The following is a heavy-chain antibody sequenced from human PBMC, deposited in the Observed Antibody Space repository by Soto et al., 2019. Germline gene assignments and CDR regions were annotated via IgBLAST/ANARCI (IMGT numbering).Heavy chain of an antibody. D-gene: IGHD5-18*01. Sequence: PGGSLRLSCAASGFTFSSYAMHWVRQAPGKGLEWVAVISYDGSNKYYADSVKGRFTISRDHSKNTLYLQMNSLRAEDTAVYYCARSMDTAMNAWFDPWGHGTLVTVSS. V-gene: IGHV3-30-3*01. CDR2: ISYDGSNK. J-gene: IGHJ5*02. CDR1: GFTFSSYA. CDR3: ARSMDTAMNAWFDP.